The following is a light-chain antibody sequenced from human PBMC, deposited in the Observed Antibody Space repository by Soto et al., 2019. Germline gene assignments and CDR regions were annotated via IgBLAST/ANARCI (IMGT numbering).Light chain of an antibody. Sequence: EIVLTQSPDSLSLSPGERATLSCRASQNVDNTYLAWYQQRPGLAPRLLIYDASIRATGIPDRFSGSGSGTDFTLSISRLEPEDFAVYYWQQCAYSPRTFGQGTKVEVK. CDR1: QNVDNTY. CDR3: QQCAYSPRT. J-gene: IGKJ1*01. CDR2: DAS. V-gene: IGKV3-20*01.